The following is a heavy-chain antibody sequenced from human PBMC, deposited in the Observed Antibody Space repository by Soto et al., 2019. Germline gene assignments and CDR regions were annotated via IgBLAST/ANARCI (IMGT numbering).Heavy chain of an antibody. Sequence: SETLSLTCTVSGGSISSGGYYWSWIRQHPGKGLEWIGYIYYSGSTYYKPSLKSRVTISRDNAKNLLYLQMSSLTVEDTAVYYCVKGRNWASGSDYRGQGTLVTVSS. J-gene: IGHJ4*02. CDR3: VKGRNWASGSDY. CDR2: IYYSGST. CDR1: GGSISSGGYY. V-gene: IGHV4-31*03. D-gene: IGHD7-27*01.